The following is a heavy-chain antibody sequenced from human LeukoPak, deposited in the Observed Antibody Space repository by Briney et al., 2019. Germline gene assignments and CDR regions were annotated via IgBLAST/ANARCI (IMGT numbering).Heavy chain of an antibody. CDR3: ARETSQKGAHYMDV. CDR1: GYSISSGYY. CDR2: IYHSGST. Sequence: KSSETLSLTCTVSGYSISSGYYWGWIRQPPGKGLEWIANIYHSGSTYYNPSLKSRVTISVDTSKNQFSLKLSSVTAADTAVYYCARETSQKGAHYMDVWGKGTMVTISS. V-gene: IGHV4-38-2*02. D-gene: IGHD3-16*01. J-gene: IGHJ6*03.